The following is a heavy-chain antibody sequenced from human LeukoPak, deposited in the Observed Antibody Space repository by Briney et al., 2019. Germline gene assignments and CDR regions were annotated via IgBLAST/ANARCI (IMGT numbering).Heavy chain of an antibody. CDR3: VKETGMANFYSLFDP. CDR1: GFTFTTYA. CDR2: ISATGDTT. D-gene: IGHD1-14*01. Sequence: GGSLRLSCAASGFTFTTYAMSWVRQAPWKGLEWVSAISATGDTTYFADSVKGRFTISRDNSKNTLYLQLNSLRCEDRPVHYCVKETGMANFYSLFDPWGQGTLVTVSP. V-gene: IGHV3-23*01. J-gene: IGHJ5*02.